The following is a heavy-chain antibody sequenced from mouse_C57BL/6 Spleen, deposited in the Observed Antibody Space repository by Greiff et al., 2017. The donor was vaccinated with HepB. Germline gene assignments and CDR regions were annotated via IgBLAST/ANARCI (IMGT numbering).Heavy chain of an antibody. CDR2: IRSKSNNYAT. Sequence: DVKLVESGGGLVQPKGSLKLSCAASGFSFNTYAMNWVRQAPGKGLEWVARIRSKSNNYATYYADSVKDRFTISRDDSESMLYLQMNNLKTEDKAMYYCVRGTAQAFAYWGQGTLVTVSA. V-gene: IGHV10-1*01. CDR3: VRGTAQAFAY. CDR1: GFSFNTYA. D-gene: IGHD3-2*02. J-gene: IGHJ3*01.